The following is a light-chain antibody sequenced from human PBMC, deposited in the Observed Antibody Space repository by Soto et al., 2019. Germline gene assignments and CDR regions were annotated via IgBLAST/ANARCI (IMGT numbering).Light chain of an antibody. CDR2: DVN. Sequence: QAALTQPASVSGSPGQSITISCTGTSSDIGGLYNYVSWYQQHPGKAPKLLIYDVNARPSGVSDRFSGSKSGNTASLTISGLQAEDEADYFCSAYSSGATHVVFGGGTKLTVL. V-gene: IGLV2-14*03. CDR1: SSDIGGLYNY. CDR3: SAYSSGATHVV. J-gene: IGLJ2*01.